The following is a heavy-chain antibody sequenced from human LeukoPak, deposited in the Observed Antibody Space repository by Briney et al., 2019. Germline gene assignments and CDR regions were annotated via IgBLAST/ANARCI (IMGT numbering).Heavy chain of an antibody. Sequence: ASVKVSCKVSGYTLTELSMHWVRQAPGNGLEWMGGFDPEDGETIYAQKFQGRVTMTEDTSTDTAYMELSSLRSEDTAVYYCARIHNRDYYDSSGYRYFDYWGQGTLVTVSS. J-gene: IGHJ4*02. CDR3: ARIHNRDYYDSSGYRYFDY. CDR1: GYTLTELS. V-gene: IGHV1-24*01. CDR2: FDPEDGET. D-gene: IGHD3-22*01.